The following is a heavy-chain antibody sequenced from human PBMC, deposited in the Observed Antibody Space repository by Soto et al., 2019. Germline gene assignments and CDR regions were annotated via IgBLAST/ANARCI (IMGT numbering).Heavy chain of an antibody. CDR1: GGSISSNKW. Sequence: QVQLQESGPGLVKPSGTLSLTCGVSGGSISSNKWWSWVRQPPGKGLEWIGEIYPSGSTKYNPSLTSRVTISVDTSRYQFSLLLGSVTAAATAVQYCTFRPDYFYVIDVWGQGTTVTVSS. CDR2: IYPSGST. CDR3: TFRPDYFYVIDV. J-gene: IGHJ6*02. V-gene: IGHV4-4*02.